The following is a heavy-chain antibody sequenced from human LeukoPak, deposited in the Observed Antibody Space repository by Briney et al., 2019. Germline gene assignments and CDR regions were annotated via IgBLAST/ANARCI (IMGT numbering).Heavy chain of an antibody. J-gene: IGHJ6*03. V-gene: IGHV4-34*01. CDR1: GGSFSASY. CDR3: ARVQDYYYYMDV. CDR2: ISHSGST. Sequence: PSETLSLTCAVYGGSFSASYWSWIRQPPGKGLEWIGEISHSGSTNYNPSLKSRVTISIDTSKSQFSLMLKSVTAADTAIYYCARVQDYYYYMDVWGTGTTVTVSS.